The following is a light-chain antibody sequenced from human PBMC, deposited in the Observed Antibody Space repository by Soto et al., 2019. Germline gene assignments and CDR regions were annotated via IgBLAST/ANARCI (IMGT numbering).Light chain of an antibody. J-gene: IGKJ2*01. V-gene: IGKV3-15*01. Sequence: EIVMTQSPVTLSVSPGERATLSCRASQSVSSNLAWYQQKPGQAPRLLIYGASTRATGIPARFSVSGSGTXXXXXXXXLQSEDFAVYYCQQYESWPYTFGQGTKLEI. CDR3: QQYESWPYT. CDR1: QSVSSN. CDR2: GAS.